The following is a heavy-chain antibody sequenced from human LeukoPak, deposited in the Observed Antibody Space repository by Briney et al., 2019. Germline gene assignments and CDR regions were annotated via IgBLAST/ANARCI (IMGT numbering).Heavy chain of an antibody. Sequence: SETLSLTCTVSGGSISRYYWSWIRQPPGKGLEWIGYIYYSGSTNYNPSLKSRVTISVHTSKTQFPLQLSSVTAADTAVYYCARDTLYCGGGSCFSAFDIWGQGTMDTVSS. J-gene: IGHJ3*02. V-gene: IGHV4-59*01. D-gene: IGHD2-15*01. CDR1: GGSISRYY. CDR3: ARDTLYCGGGSCFSAFDI. CDR2: IYYSGST.